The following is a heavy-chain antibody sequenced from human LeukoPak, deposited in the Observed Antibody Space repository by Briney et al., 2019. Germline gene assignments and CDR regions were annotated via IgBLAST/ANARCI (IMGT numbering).Heavy chain of an antibody. J-gene: IGHJ6*03. CDR1: GVSVRRGNYY. V-gene: IGHV4-61*02. Sequence: SETLSLTCTVSGVSVRRGNYYWTWIRQPAGSGLEWIGRIYTSGTTDYNPSLRTRVTISVDASRNQFSLNLSSVTAADTAVYYCARWSGSVTARNYYYYMDVWGEGTTVTVSS. CDR2: IYTSGTT. D-gene: IGHD6-6*01. CDR3: ARWSGSVTARNYYYYMDV.